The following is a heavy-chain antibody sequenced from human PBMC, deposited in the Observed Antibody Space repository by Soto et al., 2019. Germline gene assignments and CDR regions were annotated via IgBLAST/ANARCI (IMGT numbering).Heavy chain of an antibody. V-gene: IGHV3-11*01. CDR3: ARYCKPARCSQYPYYYGMGV. CDR1: GFIFSDYY. CDR2: IGISGSPI. J-gene: IGHJ6*02. D-gene: IGHD2-15*01. Sequence: QVQLVESGGGLVKPGGSLRLSCAASGFIFSDYYMSWIRQTPGKGLEWVSYIGISGSPIYYADSVRGRFTISRDNAKNSLYLQMNSLRAEDTAVYYCARYCKPARCSQYPYYYGMGVWGQGTTVTVSS.